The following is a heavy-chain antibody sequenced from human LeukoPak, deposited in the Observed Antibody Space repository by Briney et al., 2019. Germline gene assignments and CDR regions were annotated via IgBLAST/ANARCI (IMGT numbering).Heavy chain of an antibody. Sequence: GASVKVSCKASGYTFTSYAMHWVRQAPRQRLEWMGWINAGNGNTKYSRKFQGRVTITRDTSASTAYMELSSLRSEDTAVYYCARGGVGATYVNWGQGTLVTVSS. V-gene: IGHV1-3*01. J-gene: IGHJ4*02. CDR1: GYTFTSYA. CDR2: INAGNGNT. D-gene: IGHD1-26*01. CDR3: ARGGVGATYVN.